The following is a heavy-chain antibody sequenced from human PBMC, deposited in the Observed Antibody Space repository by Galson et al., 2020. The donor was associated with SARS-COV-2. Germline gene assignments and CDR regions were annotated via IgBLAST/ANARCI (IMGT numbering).Heavy chain of an antibody. CDR1: GFSFNNFA. D-gene: IGHD3-10*01. V-gene: IGHV3-23*01. CDR3: AKDGAGSGAWGYYYDMYV. J-gene: IGHJ6*03. Sequence: GGSLRLSCTASGFSFNNFAMSWVRQAPGKGLEWVSVISGSGGTTFYIDSVKGRFTMSRDKSKNTVYLQMNRLSAEDTAVYFCAKDGAGSGAWGYYYDMYVWGEGTAVSVSS. CDR2: ISGSGGTT.